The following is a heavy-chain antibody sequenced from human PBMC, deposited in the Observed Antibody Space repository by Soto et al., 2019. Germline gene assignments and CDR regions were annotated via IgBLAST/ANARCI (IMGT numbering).Heavy chain of an antibody. J-gene: IGHJ4*02. CDR3: ARETRNNEEYGELDY. D-gene: IGHD4-17*01. CDR1: GYTFTSYY. Sequence: ASVKVSCKASGYTFTSYYMHWVRQAPGQGLEWMGIINPSGGSTSYAQKFQGRVTMTRDTSTSTVYMELSSLRSEDTAVYYCARETRNNEEYGELDYWGQGTLVTISS. V-gene: IGHV1-46*01. CDR2: INPSGGST.